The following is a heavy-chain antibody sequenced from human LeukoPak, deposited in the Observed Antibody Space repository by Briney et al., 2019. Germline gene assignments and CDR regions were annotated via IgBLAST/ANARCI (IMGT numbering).Heavy chain of an antibody. CDR2: ISYDGSNK. D-gene: IGHD3-16*02. Sequence: GRSLRLSCAASGFTFDDYAMHWVRQAPGKGLEWVAVISYDGSNKYYADSVKGRFTISRDDSKNTLYLQMNSLRAEDTAVYYCARPYDYIWGSYRYYDAFDIWGQGTMVTVSS. J-gene: IGHJ3*02. CDR3: ARPYDYIWGSYRYYDAFDI. CDR1: GFTFDDYA. V-gene: IGHV3-30-3*01.